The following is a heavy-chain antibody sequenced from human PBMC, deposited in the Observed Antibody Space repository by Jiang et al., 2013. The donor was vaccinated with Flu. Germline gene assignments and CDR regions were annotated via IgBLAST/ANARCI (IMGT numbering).Heavy chain of an antibody. CDR2: IYYSGSP. Sequence: SIYYSGSPYYNPSLKSRVTISVDTSKNQFSLKLSSVTAADTAVYYCARDGGDIVVVPAGSWFDPWGQGTLVTVSS. D-gene: IGHD2-2*01. J-gene: IGHJ5*02. V-gene: IGHV4-39*07. CDR3: ARDGGDIVVVPAGSWFDP.